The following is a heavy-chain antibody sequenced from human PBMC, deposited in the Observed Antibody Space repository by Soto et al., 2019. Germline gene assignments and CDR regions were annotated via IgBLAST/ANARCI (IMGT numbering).Heavy chain of an antibody. V-gene: IGHV3-48*04. Sequence: GALRLSCAASGFTFSSYSMNWVRQAPGKGLEWVSYISSSGSTIYYADSVKGRFTISRDNAKNSLYLQMNSLRAEDTAVYYCARPYPNMDWFDPWGQGTLVTVSS. CDR3: ARPYPNMDWFDP. J-gene: IGHJ5*02. CDR1: GFTFSSYS. D-gene: IGHD2-21*01. CDR2: ISSSGSTI.